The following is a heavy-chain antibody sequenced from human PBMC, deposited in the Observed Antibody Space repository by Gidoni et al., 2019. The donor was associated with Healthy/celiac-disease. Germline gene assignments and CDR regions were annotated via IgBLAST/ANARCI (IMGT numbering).Heavy chain of an antibody. V-gene: IGHV3-30-3*01. CDR3: ARDRGRSTSCVGYGMDV. J-gene: IGHJ6*02. CDR1: GFTFRSYA. Sequence: QVQLVESGGGVVQPGRSLRLSCAASGFTFRSYAMHWVRQAPGKGLEWVAVISYDGSNKYYADSVKGRFTISRDNSKNTLYLQMNSLRAEDTAVYYCARDRGRSTSCVGYGMDVWGQGTTVTVSS. CDR2: ISYDGSNK. D-gene: IGHD2-2*01.